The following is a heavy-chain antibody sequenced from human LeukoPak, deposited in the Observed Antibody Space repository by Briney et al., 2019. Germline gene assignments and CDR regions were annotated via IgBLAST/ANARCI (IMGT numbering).Heavy chain of an antibody. V-gene: IGHV3-74*01. D-gene: IGHD5-18*01. CDR3: VRDGEYSHGIDFDY. CDR1: GFTLSNSW. CDR2: TNGDGSDT. Sequence: SGGSLRLSCAASGFTLSNSWMHWVRQAPGKGLVWVSRTNGDGSDTSYADSVKGRFTISRDSAMNTLYLQMNSLRAEDTAIYYCVRDGEYSHGIDFDYWGQGTLVTVSP. J-gene: IGHJ4*02.